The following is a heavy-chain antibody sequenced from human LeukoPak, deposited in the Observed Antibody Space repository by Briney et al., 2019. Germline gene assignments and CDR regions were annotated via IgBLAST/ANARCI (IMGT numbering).Heavy chain of an antibody. CDR3: VKFNDILTGYFDY. J-gene: IGHJ4*02. CDR1: GFTFSSYA. Sequence: GGSLSFCCAASGFTFSSYARSWVRKSPGKGLEWGSAISGGGGSTYYAYYTDSVKGRFTISRDNSKNTLYLQMNSLRAEDTAVYFCVKFNDILTGYFDYWGQGTLVTVSS. CDR2: ISGGGGST. D-gene: IGHD3-9*01. V-gene: IGHV3-23*01.